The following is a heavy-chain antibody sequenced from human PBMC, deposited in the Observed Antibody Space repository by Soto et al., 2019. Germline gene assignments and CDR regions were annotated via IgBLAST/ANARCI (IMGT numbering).Heavy chain of an antibody. CDR1: GGSISSGGYY. D-gene: IGHD6-19*01. J-gene: IGHJ3*01. V-gene: IGHV4-31*03. CDR2: MYYSGSS. Sequence: QIQLQESGPGLVKPSQTLSLTCTVSGGSISSGGYYWSWIRQHPGKGLEWIAYMYYSGSSYYNPSLKSRLTMSVDMAQNLFSLRLTSVTAADTDMYFCARDQQWSLQEGVGPFDFWGQWIMFTVSS. CDR3: ARDQQWSLQEGVGPFDF.